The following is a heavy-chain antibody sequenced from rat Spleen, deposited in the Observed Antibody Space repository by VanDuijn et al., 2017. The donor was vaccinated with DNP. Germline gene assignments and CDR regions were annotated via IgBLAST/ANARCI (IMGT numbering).Heavy chain of an antibody. J-gene: IGHJ4*01. CDR1: GFTFSNYD. CDR2: ISYDGSST. CDR3: ATDGHSSYIPLGVMDA. Sequence: EVQLVESGGGLVQPGRSMKLSCAASGFTFSNYDMAWVRQAPTKGLEWVASISYDGSSTYYRDSVKGRFTISRDNAKSTLYLQMDSLRSEDTATYYCATDGHSSYIPLGVMDAWGQGASVTVSS. D-gene: IGHD1-2*01. V-gene: IGHV5-20*01.